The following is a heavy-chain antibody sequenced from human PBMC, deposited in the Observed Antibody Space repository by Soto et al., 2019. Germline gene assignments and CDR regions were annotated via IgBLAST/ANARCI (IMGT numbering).Heavy chain of an antibody. J-gene: IGHJ4*02. D-gene: IGHD2-15*01. CDR2: ISGSGGST. V-gene: IGHV3-23*01. Sequence: QPGGSLRLSCAASGFTFSSYAMSWVRQAPGKGLEWVSAISGSGGSTYYADSVKGRFTISRDNSKNTLYLQMNSLRAEDTAVYYCAKGMYPSYCSGGSCDFDYWGQGTLVTVSS. CDR1: GFTFSSYA. CDR3: AKGMYPSYCSGGSCDFDY.